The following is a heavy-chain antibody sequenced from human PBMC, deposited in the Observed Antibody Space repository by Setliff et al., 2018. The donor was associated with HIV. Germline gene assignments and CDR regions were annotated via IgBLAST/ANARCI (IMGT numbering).Heavy chain of an antibody. J-gene: IGHJ6*02. CDR1: GFTFSSYA. CDR3: ARDRYGPNYYGMDV. V-gene: IGHV3-30-3*01. D-gene: IGHD4-17*01. CDR2: ISYDGSNK. Sequence: QPGGSLRLSCAASGFTFSSYAMHWVRQAPGKGLEWVAVISYDGSNKYYADSVKGRFTISRDNGENSLYLQMNSLGAEDTAVYYCARDRYGPNYYGMDVWGQGTTVTVSS.